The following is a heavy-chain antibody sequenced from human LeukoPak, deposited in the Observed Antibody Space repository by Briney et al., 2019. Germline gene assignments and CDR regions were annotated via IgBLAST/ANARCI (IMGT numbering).Heavy chain of an antibody. J-gene: IGHJ6*04. CDR3: ARALEV. CDR1: GFTFSSHW. CDR2: INQDGSEK. Sequence: PGGSLRLSCAASGFTFSSHWMSLVRQAPGKGLEWVANINQDGSEKYFVDSVKGRFTISRDNAKSSLYLQMNSLRAEDTAVYFCARALEVWGKGTTVTVST. V-gene: IGHV3-7*01.